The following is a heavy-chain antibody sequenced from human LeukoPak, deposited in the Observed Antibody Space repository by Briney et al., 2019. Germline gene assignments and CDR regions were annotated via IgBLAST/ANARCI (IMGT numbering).Heavy chain of an antibody. CDR2: INPNSGGT. D-gene: IGHD6-13*01. CDR1: GYTFTGYY. J-gene: IGHJ3*02. CDR3: AREQQLVRGVRKKDAFDI. V-gene: IGHV1-2*02. Sequence: GASVKVSCKASGYTFTGYYMHWVRQAPGQGLEWMGWINPNSGGTNYAQKFQGRVTMTRDTSISTAYMELSRLRSDDTAVYYCAREQQLVRGVRKKDAFDIWGQGTMVTVSS.